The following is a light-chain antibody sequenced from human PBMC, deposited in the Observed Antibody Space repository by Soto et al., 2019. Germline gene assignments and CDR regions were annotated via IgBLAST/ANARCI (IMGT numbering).Light chain of an antibody. CDR2: DNK. CDR1: SSSIGARFD. J-gene: IGLJ2*01. CDR3: QYYDTSLSGWVI. V-gene: IGLV1-40*01. Sequence: QSVLTQPPSVSGAPGQRVSISCTGSSSSIGARFDVHWYQQVAGAAPKLLIFDNKYRPSGVPARFSGSKSGTSASLVITGLQAEDEADYFCQYYDTSLSGWVIFGGGTKVTVL.